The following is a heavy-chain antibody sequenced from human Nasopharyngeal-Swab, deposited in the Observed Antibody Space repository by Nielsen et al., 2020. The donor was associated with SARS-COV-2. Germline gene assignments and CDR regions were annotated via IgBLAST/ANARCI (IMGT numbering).Heavy chain of an antibody. CDR3: AVYYYGSGSYPWGFFGYYYYGMDV. CDR1: GFTFSSYS. D-gene: IGHD3-10*01. J-gene: IGHJ6*02. Sequence: GESLKISCAASGFTFSSYSMNWVRQAPGKGLEWVAVIWYDGSNKYYADSVKGRFTISRDNSKNTLYLQMNSLRAEDTAVYYCAVYYYGSGSYPWGFFGYYYYGMDVWGQGTTVTVSS. V-gene: IGHV3-33*08. CDR2: IWYDGSNK.